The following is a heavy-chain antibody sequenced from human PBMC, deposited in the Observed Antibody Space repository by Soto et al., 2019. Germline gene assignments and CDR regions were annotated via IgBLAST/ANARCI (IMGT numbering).Heavy chain of an antibody. CDR1: GFTFSDYY. CDR3: ARIGPPLDY. J-gene: IGHJ4*02. CDR2: ISSSGSTI. V-gene: IGHV3-11*01. Sequence: QVQLVDSGGGLVKPGGSLRLSCAASGFTFSDYYMSWVRQAPGKGLECVAYISSSGSTIYYADTVKGRVTISRDNAKNSLYLQMNSLRAEESAVYYCARIGPPLDYWGQGTLVTVSS. D-gene: IGHD3-10*01.